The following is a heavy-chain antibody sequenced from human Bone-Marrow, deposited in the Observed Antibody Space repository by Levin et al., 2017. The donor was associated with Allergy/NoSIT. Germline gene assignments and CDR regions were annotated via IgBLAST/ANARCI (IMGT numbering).Heavy chain of an antibody. V-gene: IGHV4-39*07. Sequence: SETLSLTCTVSGGSISTSSYYWGWIRQPPGKGLEWIGNIYYSGSTYYSPPLRSRVTISVDTTKNQFSLKMTSVTAGDTAVYYCARDEMVHEIQYYYGMDVWGQGTTVTVSS. CDR3: ARDEMVHEIQYYYGMDV. CDR2: IYYSGST. D-gene: IGHD2-8*01. CDR1: GGSISTSSYY. J-gene: IGHJ6*02.